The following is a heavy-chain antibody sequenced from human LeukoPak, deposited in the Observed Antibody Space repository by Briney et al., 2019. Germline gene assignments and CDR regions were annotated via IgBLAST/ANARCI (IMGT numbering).Heavy chain of an antibody. V-gene: IGHV3-23*01. Sequence: GGSLRLSCVASGFTFSTFAMIWVRQAPGKGLEWVSAISGSGGSTYYADFVKGRFTISRDNSKNTLYLQMNSLRAEDTAVYYCARGLWFGDENPPYFDYWGQGILVTVSS. CDR3: ARGLWFGDENPPYFDY. CDR1: GFTFSTFA. D-gene: IGHD3-10*01. J-gene: IGHJ4*02. CDR2: ISGSGGST.